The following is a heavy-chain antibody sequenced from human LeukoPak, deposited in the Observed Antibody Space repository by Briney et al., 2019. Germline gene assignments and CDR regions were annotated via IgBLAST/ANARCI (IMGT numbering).Heavy chain of an antibody. D-gene: IGHD2-2*01. Sequence: GEALQISCKGSGYSFTSYWIGWVRPMPGKGLEWMGIIYPGDSDTRYSPSFQGQVTISADKSISTAYLQWSSLKASDTAMYYCARRGDCSSTSCYDFDYWGQGTLVTVSS. CDR2: IYPGDSDT. J-gene: IGHJ4*02. V-gene: IGHV5-51*01. CDR1: GYSFTSYW. CDR3: ARRGDCSSTSCYDFDY.